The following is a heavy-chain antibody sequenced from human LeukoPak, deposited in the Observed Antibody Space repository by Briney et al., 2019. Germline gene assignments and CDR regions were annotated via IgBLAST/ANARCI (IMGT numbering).Heavy chain of an antibody. Sequence: GGSLRLSCAASGFTFSNYDMHWVRQGTGKGLEWVSAIGTAGDTYYPGSVKGRFTISRDNAKNSLYLQMNSLRAEDTAVYYCARPIAVAGVKAFDIWGQGTMVTVSS. CDR2: IGTAGDT. CDR1: GFTFSNYD. CDR3: ARPIAVAGVKAFDI. D-gene: IGHD6-19*01. J-gene: IGHJ3*02. V-gene: IGHV3-13*01.